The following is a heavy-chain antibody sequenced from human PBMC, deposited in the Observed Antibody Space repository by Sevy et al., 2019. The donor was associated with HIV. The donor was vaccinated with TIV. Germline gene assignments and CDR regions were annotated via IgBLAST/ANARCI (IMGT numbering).Heavy chain of an antibody. CDR1: GFTFSSYS. CDR2: ISSSSSYI. Sequence: GGSLRLSCAASGFTFSSYSMNWVRQAPWKGLEWDSSISSSSSYIYYADLVKGRFTISRDNAKNSLYLQMNSLRAEDTAVYYCAREHQSRDDYYYYYMDVWGKGTTVTVSS. CDR3: AREHQSRDDYYYYYMDV. D-gene: IGHD2-2*01. V-gene: IGHV3-21*01. J-gene: IGHJ6*03.